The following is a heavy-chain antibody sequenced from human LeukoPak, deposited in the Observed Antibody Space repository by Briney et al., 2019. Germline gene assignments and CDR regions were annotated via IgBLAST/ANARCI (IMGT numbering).Heavy chain of an antibody. CDR1: GFTFSSYG. J-gene: IGHJ4*02. CDR2: ISYDGSNK. Sequence: GGSLRLSCAASGFTFSSYGMHWVRQAPGKGLEWVAVISYDGSNKYYADSVKGRFTISRDNSKNTLYLQMNSLRAEDTAVYYCAKGLIEYYDSSGCPPPYWGQGTLVTVSS. D-gene: IGHD3-22*01. V-gene: IGHV3-30*18. CDR3: AKGLIEYYDSSGCPPPY.